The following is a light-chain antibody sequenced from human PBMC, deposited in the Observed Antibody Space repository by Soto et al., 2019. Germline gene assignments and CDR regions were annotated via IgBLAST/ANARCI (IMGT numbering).Light chain of an antibody. Sequence: DIQMTQSPSSLSASVGDRVTITCRASQSISRNLNWYQHKPGKAPKLLIYAASSLQNGVPSRFXGGGSGTEFTLSISSLQHEDFGTYYCQQSYTTASITFGQGTRLEIK. CDR2: AAS. J-gene: IGKJ5*01. CDR3: QQSYTTASIT. V-gene: IGKV1-39*01. CDR1: QSISRN.